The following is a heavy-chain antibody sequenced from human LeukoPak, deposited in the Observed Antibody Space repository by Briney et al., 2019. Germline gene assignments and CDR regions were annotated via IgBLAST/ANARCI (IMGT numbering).Heavy chain of an antibody. Sequence: SDTLSLTCAVYGGSFSGYYWSWIRQPPGKGLEWIGEINHSGSTNYNPSLKSRVTISVDTSKNQFSLKLSSVTAADTAVYYCARGLRYCSGGSCYHHWGQGTLVTVSS. D-gene: IGHD2-15*01. CDR3: ARGLRYCSGGSCYHH. CDR1: GGSFSGYY. V-gene: IGHV4-34*01. J-gene: IGHJ4*02. CDR2: INHSGST.